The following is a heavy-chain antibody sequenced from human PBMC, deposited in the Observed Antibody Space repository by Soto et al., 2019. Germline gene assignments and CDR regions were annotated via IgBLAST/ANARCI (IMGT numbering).Heavy chain of an antibody. D-gene: IGHD1-26*01. V-gene: IGHV1-69*06. J-gene: IGHJ4*02. CDR1: GSTFNNFA. Sequence: QVVLLQSGAEVKEPGSSVRVSCEVSGSTFNNFAFSWVRQAPGHGPEWMGGIVVISNTADYSQRFQDRVTITAETSTNTLFMELGSLTFEDTAVYYCARAIKRWEVHYYFDYWGQGTLVTVSS. CDR3: ARAIKRWEVHYYFDY. CDR2: IVVISNTA.